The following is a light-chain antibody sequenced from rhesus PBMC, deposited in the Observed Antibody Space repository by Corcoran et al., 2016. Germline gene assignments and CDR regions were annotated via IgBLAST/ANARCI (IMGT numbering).Light chain of an antibody. CDR2: EVK. J-gene: IGLJ2*01. CDR1: SSSDVGRYDY. Sequence: QAVLTQPRSVSGSPGQSVTISCTGSSSSDVGRYDYVSWLQQRPPTAPKLVIYEVKKRPSGVSDRFSGSKSGTTASLTISGLQAEDEADYFCSTYVAGYTFFGGGTRLTVL. V-gene: IGLV2-32*02. CDR3: STYVAGYTF.